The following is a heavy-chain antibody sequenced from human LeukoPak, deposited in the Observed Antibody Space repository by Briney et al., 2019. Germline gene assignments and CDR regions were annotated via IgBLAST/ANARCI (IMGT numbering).Heavy chain of an antibody. J-gene: IGHJ3*02. Sequence: PGGSLRLSCAASGFTFDDYAMHWVRQAPGKGLEWVSGISWNSGSIGYADSVKGRFTISRDNSKNTLYLQMNSLRAEDTAVYYCASGKRWLQGAFDIWGQGTMVTVSS. V-gene: IGHV3-9*01. CDR2: ISWNSGSI. CDR1: GFTFDDYA. D-gene: IGHD5-24*01. CDR3: ASGKRWLQGAFDI.